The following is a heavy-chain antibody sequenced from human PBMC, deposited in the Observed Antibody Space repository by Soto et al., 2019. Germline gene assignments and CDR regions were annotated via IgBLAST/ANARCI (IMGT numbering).Heavy chain of an antibody. CDR1: GFTFDDYV. Sequence: EVQLVESGGGLVQPGRSLRLSCAASGFTFDDYVMHWVRQAPGKGLEWVSGISWNSGSIGYADSVKGRFTISRDNAKNSLYLQMNSLRAEDTALYYCAKAGIAAAGTRNWFDPWGQGTLVTVSS. CDR2: ISWNSGSI. V-gene: IGHV3-9*01. J-gene: IGHJ5*02. CDR3: AKAGIAAAGTRNWFDP. D-gene: IGHD6-13*01.